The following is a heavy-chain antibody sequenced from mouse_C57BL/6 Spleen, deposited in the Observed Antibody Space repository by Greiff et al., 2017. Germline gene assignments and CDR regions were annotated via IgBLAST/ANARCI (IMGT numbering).Heavy chain of an antibody. J-gene: IGHJ4*01. CDR1: GFTFSSYT. Sequence: EVKLVEPGGGLVMPGGSLKLSCAASGFTFSSYTMSWVRQTPEKRLEWVATISGGGGNTYYPDSVKGRFTISRDNAKNTRYLQMSSLRSEDTALYYCARDIMDYWGQGTSVTVSS. CDR3: ARDIMDY. V-gene: IGHV5-9*01. CDR2: ISGGGGNT.